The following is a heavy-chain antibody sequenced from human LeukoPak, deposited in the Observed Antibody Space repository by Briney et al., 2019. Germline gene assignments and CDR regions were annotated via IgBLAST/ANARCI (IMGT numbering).Heavy chain of an antibody. CDR2: TYYSGSI. D-gene: IGHD5-24*01. CDR3: ARGSRWRDY. J-gene: IGHJ4*02. V-gene: IGHV4-39*01. Sequence: SETLSLTCSVSGTSISSSSHYWGWIRQPPGKGLEWIGTTYYSGSIHYNSSLKSRITMSVDTSKNQVSLKLSSVTAADTAVYYCARGSRWRDYWGQGTLVTVSS. CDR1: GTSISSSSHY.